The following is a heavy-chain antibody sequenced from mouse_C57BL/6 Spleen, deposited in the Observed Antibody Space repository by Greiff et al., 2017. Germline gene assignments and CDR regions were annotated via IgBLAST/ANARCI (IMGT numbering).Heavy chain of an antibody. J-gene: IGHJ2*01. D-gene: IGHD1-1*01. CDR3: ARDPGSYFDY. CDR1: GFTFSDYY. Sequence: EVNVVESEGGLVQPGSSMKLSCTASGFTFSDYYMAWVRQVPEKGLEWVANINYDGSSTYYLDSLKSRFIISRDNAKNILYLQMSSLKSEDTATYYCARDPGSYFDYWGQGTTLTVSS. V-gene: IGHV5-16*01. CDR2: INYDGSST.